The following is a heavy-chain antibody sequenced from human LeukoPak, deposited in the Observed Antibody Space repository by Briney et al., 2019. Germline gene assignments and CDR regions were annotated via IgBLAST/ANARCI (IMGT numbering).Heavy chain of an antibody. CDR1: GGSISSGGYY. CDR2: IYYSGST. V-gene: IGHV4-31*03. CDR3: ARQVVVPAAIQYYYYGMDV. Sequence: PSETLSLTCTVSGGSISSGGYYWSWIRQHPGKGLEWIGYIYYSGSTYYNPSLKSRVTIPVDTSKNQFSLKLSSVTAADTAVYYCARQVVVPAAIQYYYYGMDVWGQGTTVTVSS. J-gene: IGHJ6*02. D-gene: IGHD2-2*01.